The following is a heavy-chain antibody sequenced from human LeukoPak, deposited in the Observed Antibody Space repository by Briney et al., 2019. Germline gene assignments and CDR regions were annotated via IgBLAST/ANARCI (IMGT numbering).Heavy chain of an antibody. V-gene: IGHV3-21*01. CDR2: IISSSSSI. J-gene: IGHJ6*02. CDR1: GFTFSSYV. Sequence: GGSLRLSCAASGFTFSSYVMNWVRQAPGKGLEWVSAIISSSSSIYYADSVEGRFTISRDNAKNSLYLQMNSLRAEDTAVYYCARDGGGPLYGMDVWGQGTTVTISS. CDR3: ARDGGGPLYGMDV. D-gene: IGHD2-15*01.